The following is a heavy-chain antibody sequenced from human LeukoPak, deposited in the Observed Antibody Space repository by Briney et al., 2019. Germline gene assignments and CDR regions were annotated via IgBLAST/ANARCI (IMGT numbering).Heavy chain of an antibody. V-gene: IGHV3-48*03. CDR1: GFTFSSYE. D-gene: IGHD1-26*01. CDR2: ISSSGSTI. Sequence: GGSLRLSCAASGFTFSSYEMNWVRQAPGKGLEWVSYISSSGSTIYYADSVKGRFTISRDNSKNTLYLQMNSLRAEDTAVYYCAKASGTGDYYMDVWGKGTTVTISS. CDR3: AKASGTGDYYMDV. J-gene: IGHJ6*03.